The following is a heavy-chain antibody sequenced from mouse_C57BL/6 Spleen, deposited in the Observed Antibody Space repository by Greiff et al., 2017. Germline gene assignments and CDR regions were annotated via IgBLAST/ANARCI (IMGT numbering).Heavy chain of an antibody. CDR1: GYSITSGYY. V-gene: IGHV3-6*01. D-gene: IGHD2-1*01. CDR2: ISYDGSN. Sequence: DVQLQESGPGLVKPSQSLSLTCSVTGYSITSGYYWNWIRQFPGNKLEWMGYISYDGSNNYNPSLKNRISITRDTSKNQFFLKLNSVTTEDTATYYCAREDYGNYVSDYWGQGTTLTVSS. J-gene: IGHJ2*01. CDR3: AREDYGNYVSDY.